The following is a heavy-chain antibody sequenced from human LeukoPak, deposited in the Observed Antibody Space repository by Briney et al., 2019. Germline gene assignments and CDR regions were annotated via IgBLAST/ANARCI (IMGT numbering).Heavy chain of an antibody. Sequence: SETLSLTCTVFGGSISSYYWSWIRQPPGKGLEWIGYIDYRGITSYNPSLESRVTISVDTSKNQFSLRLSSMTAADTAVYYCARHSSSAWYYYFDYWGQGSFVTVSS. CDR1: GGSISSYY. V-gene: IGHV4-59*01. CDR2: IDYRGIT. CDR3: ARHSSSAWYYYFDY. J-gene: IGHJ4*02. D-gene: IGHD6-19*01.